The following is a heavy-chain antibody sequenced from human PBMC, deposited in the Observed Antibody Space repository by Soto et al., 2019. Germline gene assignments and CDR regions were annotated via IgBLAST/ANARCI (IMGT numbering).Heavy chain of an antibody. CDR1: GGSISSSSYY. J-gene: IGHJ4*02. CDR3: ARPSGDCSGGSCYSYYFDY. CDR2: IYYSGST. D-gene: IGHD2-15*01. V-gene: IGHV4-39*01. Sequence: SETLSLTCTVSGGSISSSSYYWGWIRQPPGKGLEWIGSIYYSGSTYYNPSLKSRVTISVDTSKNQFSLKLSSVTAADTAVYYCARPSGDCSGGSCYSYYFDYWGQGTLVTVSS.